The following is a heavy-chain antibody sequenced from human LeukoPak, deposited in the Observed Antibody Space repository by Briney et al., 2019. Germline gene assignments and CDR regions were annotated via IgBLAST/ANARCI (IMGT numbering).Heavy chain of an antibody. CDR1: GFTLSSYA. CDR3: AREGYCSSTSCYTLGDAFDI. D-gene: IGHD2-2*02. CDR2: ISGSGGST. V-gene: IGHV3-23*01. Sequence: HTGGSLRLSCAASGFTLSSYAMSWVRQAPGKGLEWVSGISGSGGSTYYADSVKGRFTISRDNSKNTLYLQMNSLRAEDTAVYYCAREGYCSSTSCYTLGDAFDIWGQGTMVTVSS. J-gene: IGHJ3*02.